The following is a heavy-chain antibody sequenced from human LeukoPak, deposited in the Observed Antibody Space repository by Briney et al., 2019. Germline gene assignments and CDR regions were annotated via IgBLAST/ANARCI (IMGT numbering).Heavy chain of an antibody. CDR2: INPHTDGT. CDR1: GYTFSDYY. J-gene: IGHJ4*02. V-gene: IGHV1-2*02. Sequence: GSVKVSCKTSGYTFSDYYIHWVRQAPGQGLEWMGWINPHTDGTNYAQTFKGRVSMTGDTSINTAYMELSRLRSDDTAVYYRAIWGKDSSTWSELDYWGQGTLVTVSS. D-gene: IGHD6-13*01. CDR3: AIWGKDSSTWSELDY.